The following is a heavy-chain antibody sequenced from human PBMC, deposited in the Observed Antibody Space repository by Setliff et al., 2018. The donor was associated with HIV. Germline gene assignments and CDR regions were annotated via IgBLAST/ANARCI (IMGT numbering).Heavy chain of an antibody. CDR1: GFTFSSYT. CDR2: ITGSGSYI. CDR3: ARDRDQGYSSGWPRD. V-gene: IGHV3-21*01. D-gene: IGHD6-19*01. Sequence: GGSLRLSCAASGFTFSSYTMNWVRQAPGKGLEWVWSITGSGSYIYYADSGKGRFTISRDNAKKSLYLQMNSLRAEDTAVYFCARDRDQGYSSGWPRDWGQGTLVTVSS. J-gene: IGHJ4*02.